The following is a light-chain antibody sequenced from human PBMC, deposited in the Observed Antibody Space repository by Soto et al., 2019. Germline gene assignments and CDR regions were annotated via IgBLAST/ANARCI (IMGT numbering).Light chain of an antibody. V-gene: IGKV3-15*01. CDR2: GAS. CDR1: QSVSSN. Sequence: EIVMTQSPATLSVSPGERATLSCRASQSVSSNVAWYQQKPGQAPRLLIYGASTMATGIPARFSGSGSETEFTLTISSLQSEDFAVYYCQQYNNWPPYTFGQGTKLEIK. CDR3: QQYNNWPPYT. J-gene: IGKJ2*01.